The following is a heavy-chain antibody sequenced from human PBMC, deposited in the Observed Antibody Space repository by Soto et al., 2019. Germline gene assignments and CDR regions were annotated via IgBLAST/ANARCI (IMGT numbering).Heavy chain of an antibody. Sequence: SLTCTVSGGSIVTYSWSLIRHPPGKGLAWIGYIYYRGNTNYNPSLKSRVTISLDTPKNQFSLKLSSVTAADTAVYYCARHPGYYDILTGYTTYYFDYWGQGILVTVSS. CDR2: IYYRGNT. CDR3: ARHPGYYDILTGYTTYYFDY. V-gene: IGHV4-59*08. J-gene: IGHJ4*02. CDR1: GGSIVTYS. D-gene: IGHD3-9*01.